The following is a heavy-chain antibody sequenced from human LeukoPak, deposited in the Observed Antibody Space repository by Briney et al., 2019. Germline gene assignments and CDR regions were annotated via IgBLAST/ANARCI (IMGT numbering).Heavy chain of an antibody. Sequence: PSETLSLTCAVSGGSISGGGYSWSWIRQPPGKGLEWIGYIYQSGSTYYNPSLKSRVTISVARPKNQFSLKLSSVTAADTAVYSCPRRGLTSDGFAWFDPSGQGTLVTAS. J-gene: IGHJ5*02. V-gene: IGHV4-30-2*01. CDR2: IYQSGST. CDR1: GGSISGGGYS. CDR3: PRRGLTSDGFAWFDP. D-gene: IGHD3-10*01.